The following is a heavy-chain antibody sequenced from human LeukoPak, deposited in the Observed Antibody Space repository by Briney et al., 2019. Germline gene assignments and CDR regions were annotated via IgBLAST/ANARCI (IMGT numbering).Heavy chain of an antibody. CDR2: IYSGGST. V-gene: IGHV3-66*02. CDR3: ARDARVYDSSGYYYSHFDY. CDR1: GFTVSSTY. D-gene: IGHD3-22*01. Sequence: GGSLRLSCAASGFTVSSTYMSWVRQAPGKGLEWVSVIYSGGSTYYADSVKGRLTISRDNSKNTLYLQMNSLRAEDTAVYYCARDARVYDSSGYYYSHFDYWGQGTLVTVSS. J-gene: IGHJ4*02.